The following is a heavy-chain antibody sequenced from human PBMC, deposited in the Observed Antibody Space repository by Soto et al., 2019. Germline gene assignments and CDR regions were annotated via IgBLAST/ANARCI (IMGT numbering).Heavy chain of an antibody. V-gene: IGHV1-2*02. CDR2: INPNSGGT. Sequence: ASVKVSCQASGYTFTGYYMHWVRQAPGQGLEWMGWINPNSGGTNYAQKFQGRVTMTRDTSIGTAYMELSRLRSDDTAVYYCARGGYCSGGSCYSAYYYYGMDVWGPRTTVTVSS. J-gene: IGHJ6*02. D-gene: IGHD2-15*01. CDR3: ARGGYCSGGSCYSAYYYYGMDV. CDR1: GYTFTGYY.